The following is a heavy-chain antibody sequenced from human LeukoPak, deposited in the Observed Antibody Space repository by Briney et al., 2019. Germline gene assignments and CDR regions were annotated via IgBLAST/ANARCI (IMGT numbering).Heavy chain of an antibody. J-gene: IGHJ5*02. CDR2: IYYSRST. D-gene: IGHD2-2*02. Sequence: SQTLSLTCTVSGGSIRSGGYYWSWIRQHPGKGLERIGYIYYSRSTYYNQSLKSRVTISVDTSKNQFSLNLSSVTAADTAVYYCARDGSGYCSSTSCFTGWFDPWGQGTMVTVSS. CDR3: ARDGSGYCSSTSCFTGWFDP. V-gene: IGHV4-31*03. CDR1: GGSIRSGGYY.